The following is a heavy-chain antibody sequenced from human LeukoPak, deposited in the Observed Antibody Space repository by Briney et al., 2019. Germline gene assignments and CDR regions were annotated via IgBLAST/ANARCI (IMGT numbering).Heavy chain of an antibody. Sequence: SETLSLTCIVSGGSISSSIYYWAWVRQPPGKGLEWIGTVFYNGATQYSPSLRSRVTISIDTSKNQFSLKLSSVTAADTAVYYCARLDPSLLRPRDYYYGMDVWGQGTTVTVSS. J-gene: IGHJ6*02. D-gene: IGHD2-15*01. CDR3: ARLDPSLLRPRDYYYGMDV. CDR2: VFYNGAT. V-gene: IGHV4-39*07. CDR1: GGSISSSIYY.